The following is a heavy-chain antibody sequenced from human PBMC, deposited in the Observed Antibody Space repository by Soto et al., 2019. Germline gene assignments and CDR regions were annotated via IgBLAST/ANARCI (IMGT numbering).Heavy chain of an antibody. Sequence: EVQLVESGGGLVQPGGSLRLSCAASGFTFSSYWMHWVRQAPGKGLVWVSRINSDGSSTSYADSVKGRFTISRDNAKNTLYLQMNSLRAEDTAVYYCGREYCGGDCYWEYFQHWGQGTLVTVSS. J-gene: IGHJ1*01. D-gene: IGHD2-21*02. V-gene: IGHV3-74*01. CDR2: INSDGSST. CDR1: GFTFSSYW. CDR3: GREYCGGDCYWEYFQH.